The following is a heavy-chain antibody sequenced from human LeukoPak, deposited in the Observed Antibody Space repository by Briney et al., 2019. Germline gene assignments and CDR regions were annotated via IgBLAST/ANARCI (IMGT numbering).Heavy chain of an antibody. Sequence: ASVKVSCKVSGYTLTELSMHWVRQAPGKGLEWMGGFDPEDGETIYAQKFQGRVTMTRDTSTSTVYMELSSLRSEDTAVYYCARGSDSSGHEYFQHWGQGTLVTVSS. V-gene: IGHV1-24*01. CDR1: GYTLTELS. J-gene: IGHJ1*01. CDR2: FDPEDGET. D-gene: IGHD3-22*01. CDR3: ARGSDSSGHEYFQH.